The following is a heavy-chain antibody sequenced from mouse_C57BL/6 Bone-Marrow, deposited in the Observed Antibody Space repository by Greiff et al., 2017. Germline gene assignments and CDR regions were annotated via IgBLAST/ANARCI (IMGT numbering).Heavy chain of an antibody. CDR3: ARSVCYDGYYIYAMDY. CDR1: GYSITSDY. D-gene: IGHD2-3*01. V-gene: IGHV3-8*01. CDR2: ISYSGST. J-gene: IGHJ4*01. Sequence: EVKLVESGPGLAKPSQTLSLTCSVTGYSITSDYWNWIRKLPGNKLEYMGYISYSGSTYYNPSLKSPNSITRDTSKNQDYLHLNSVTTEDTATYYCARSVCYDGYYIYAMDYWGQGTSVTVSS.